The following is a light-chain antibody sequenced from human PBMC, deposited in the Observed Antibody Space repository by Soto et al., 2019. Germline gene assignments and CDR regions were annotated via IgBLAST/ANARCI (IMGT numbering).Light chain of an antibody. CDR3: QQSYSTPLT. CDR2: ASS. CDR1: QSISSY. J-gene: IGKJ4*01. V-gene: IGKV1-39*01. Sequence: DIEMTQSPCSLSAYVGYRVKINCPSSQSISSYLNWYQQKPGKAPKLLIYASSSLQSGVPSRFSGSGSGTDFTLTISSLQPEDFATYYCQQSYSTPLTFGGGTKVDIK.